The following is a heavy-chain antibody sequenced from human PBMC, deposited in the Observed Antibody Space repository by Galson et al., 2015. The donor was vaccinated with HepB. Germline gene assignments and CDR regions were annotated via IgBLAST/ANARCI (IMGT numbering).Heavy chain of an antibody. CDR3: ARWKMPYCSSASCPYDAFDV. V-gene: IGHV1-69*13. CDR2: IIPIFGAP. D-gene: IGHD2-2*01. Sequence: SVKVSCKASGATFSSFSISWVRQAPGQGLEWMGGIIPIFGAPHYAQKFQGRVTFTADESTMTSYMELSSLRSEDTAVYYCARWKMPYCSSASCPYDAFDVWGQGTVITVSS. CDR1: GATFSSFS. J-gene: IGHJ3*01.